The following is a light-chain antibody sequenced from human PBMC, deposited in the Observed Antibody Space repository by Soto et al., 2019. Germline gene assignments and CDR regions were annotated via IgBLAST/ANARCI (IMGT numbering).Light chain of an antibody. CDR2: GAS. CDR3: QQYGSSPYT. V-gene: IGKV3-20*01. Sequence: EIVLTQSPGTLSLSPGERATLSCRVSQSVSSYLAWYQQKPGQAPGLLIYGASTRATGIPDRFSGSGSETDFTLTISRLEPEDFAVYYCQQYGSSPYTLGQGTKLEIK. J-gene: IGKJ2*01. CDR1: QSVSSY.